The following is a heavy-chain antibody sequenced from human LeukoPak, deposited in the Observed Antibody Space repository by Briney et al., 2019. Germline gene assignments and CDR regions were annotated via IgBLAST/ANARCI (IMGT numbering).Heavy chain of an antibody. D-gene: IGHD6-13*01. CDR2: ISANNGKT. CDR1: GYNFATYG. J-gene: IGHJ4*02. CDR3: AKVAGDRMDY. Sequence: GASVNVSCKASGYNFATYGFCWVRQAPGHGLEWMGWISANNGKTAYAQKFQGRVTLTTDTSTTTAYLELRTLRPDGTAVYYCAKVAGDRMDYWGQGTLVTVSS. V-gene: IGHV1-18*01.